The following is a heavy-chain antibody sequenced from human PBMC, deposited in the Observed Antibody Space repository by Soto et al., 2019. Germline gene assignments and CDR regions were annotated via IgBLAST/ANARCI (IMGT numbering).Heavy chain of an antibody. Sequence: QLQLQESGSGLVKPSQTLSLTCAVTGGSINSGGYSWSWLRQPPGKGLEWIGYIFRSGSTYYNPSLNRRVTILVDGAKIHFSLDLSSVTAADTAVYYFAREGGSGSPDCYFNSWGRGTLVTGSS. CDR2: IFRSGST. CDR3: AREGGSGSPDCYFNS. D-gene: IGHD1-26*01. CDR1: GGSINSGGYS. J-gene: IGHJ2*01. V-gene: IGHV4-30-2*01.